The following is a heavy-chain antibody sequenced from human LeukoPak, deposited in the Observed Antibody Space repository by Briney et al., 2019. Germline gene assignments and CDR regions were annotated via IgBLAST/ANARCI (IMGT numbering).Heavy chain of an antibody. CDR1: VFTFSSYS. CDR3: ACSKVQPNWFDP. D-gene: IGHD3-10*02. CDR2: ISSSSSYI. V-gene: IGHV3-21*01. J-gene: IGHJ5*02. Sequence: GGSLRLSRAASVFTFSSYSMNWVRQAPGKGLECVSSISSSSSYIYYADSVKGRFTISRDNAQNSLYPQMNSLRAEDTAVYYCACSKVQPNWFDPWGQGTLVTVSS.